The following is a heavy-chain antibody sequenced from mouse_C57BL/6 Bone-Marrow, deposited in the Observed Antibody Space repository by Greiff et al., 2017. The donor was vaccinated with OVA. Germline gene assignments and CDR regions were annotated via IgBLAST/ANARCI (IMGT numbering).Heavy chain of an antibody. Sequence: VQLQQSGPELVKPGASVKISCKASGYTFTDYYMNWVKQSHGKSLEWIGDINPNNGGTSYNQKFKGKATLTVDKSSSTAYMELRSLTSEDSAVYYCASRPFYDGYYWFAYWGQGTLVTVSA. V-gene: IGHV1-26*01. CDR3: ASRPFYDGYYWFAY. D-gene: IGHD2-3*01. CDR1: GYTFTDYY. J-gene: IGHJ3*01. CDR2: INPNNGGT.